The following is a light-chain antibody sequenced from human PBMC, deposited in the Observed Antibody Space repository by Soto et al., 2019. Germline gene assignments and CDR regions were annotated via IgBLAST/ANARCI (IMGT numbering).Light chain of an antibody. J-gene: IGLJ3*02. CDR2: EIN. CDR1: SSDVGGYDF. V-gene: IGLV2-8*01. Sequence: QSVLTQPPSASGSPGQSVTISCTGTSSDVGGYDFVSWYQQHPGKAPKLIIYEINKRPSGVPDRFSGSKSGNTASLTVSGLHAEDEADYCCSSYAGSMSWVFGGGTKLTVL. CDR3: SSYAGSMSWV.